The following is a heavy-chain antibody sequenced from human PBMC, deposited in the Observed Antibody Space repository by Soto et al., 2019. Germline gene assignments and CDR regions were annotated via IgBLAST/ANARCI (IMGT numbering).Heavy chain of an antibody. V-gene: IGHV1-18*01. CDR3: ARDYGGNSPAYFDY. Sequence: QVQVVQSGGEVKKPGASVKVSCKASGYTFTVYGITWVRQAPGQGLEWMGWISAYSGNTNYAQKFQGRVTMTTDTSTTTAYMELRSLRSDDTAVYYCARDYGGNSPAYFDYWGQGTLVTVSS. CDR2: ISAYSGNT. D-gene: IGHD4-17*01. J-gene: IGHJ4*02. CDR1: GYTFTVYG.